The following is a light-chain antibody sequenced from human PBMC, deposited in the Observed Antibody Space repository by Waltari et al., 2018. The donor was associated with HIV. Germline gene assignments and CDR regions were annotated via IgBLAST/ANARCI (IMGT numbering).Light chain of an antibody. CDR2: DNT. J-gene: IGLJ2*01. CDR3: GTWDSSLSAYVV. CDR1: SSNIGNNY. V-gene: IGLV1-51*01. Sequence: QSVLTQPPSVSAAPGQKVTISCSGSSSNIGNNYVSWYQQLPGTAPKLLIYDNTKRPSGIPDRFSGSKSGTSATLGITGLQTGDEADYYCGTWDSSLSAYVVFGGGTKLTVL.